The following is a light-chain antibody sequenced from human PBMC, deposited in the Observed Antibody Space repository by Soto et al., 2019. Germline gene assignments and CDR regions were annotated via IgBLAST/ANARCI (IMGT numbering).Light chain of an antibody. CDR1: QSVSSN. Sequence: EIVLIQSPATLSLSPGERATLSCRASQSVSSNLAWYQQNRGQAPRLLIFDASNRATGIPARFGGSGSGTDFTLTISSLEPEDFAVYYCQQHSNWPLTFGGGTKVEIK. CDR2: DAS. CDR3: QQHSNWPLT. V-gene: IGKV3-11*01. J-gene: IGKJ4*01.